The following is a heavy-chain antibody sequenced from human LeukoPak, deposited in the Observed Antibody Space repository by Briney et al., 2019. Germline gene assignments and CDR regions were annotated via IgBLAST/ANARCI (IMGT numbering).Heavy chain of an antibody. D-gene: IGHD5-12*01. CDR2: VNYSGSI. J-gene: IGHJ4*02. CDR1: GGSFSGYY. V-gene: IGHV4-34*01. Sequence: PETLSLTCRVYGGSFSGYYWSWIRQPPGKGLEWIGEVNYSGSINYRPSLKRRVIISVDTSKNQFSLKLKSVTAADTAVYYCASYRYGYRGMESWGQGTQVTVSS. CDR3: ASYRYGYRGMES.